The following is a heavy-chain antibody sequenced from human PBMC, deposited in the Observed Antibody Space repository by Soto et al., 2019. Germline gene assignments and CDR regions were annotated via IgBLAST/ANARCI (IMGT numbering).Heavy chain of an antibody. D-gene: IGHD4-17*01. CDR3: ARTVTTFYYYYMDV. CDR2: INHLGSI. Sequence: SETLSLTCVVSGGSLSDYFCSWIRQPPGMALEWIGNINHLGSINYNPSLKSRVTISVDTSKNQFSLKLSSVTAADTAVYYCARTVTTFYYYYMDVWGKGTTVTVSS. J-gene: IGHJ6*03. V-gene: IGHV4-34*01. CDR1: GGSLSDYF.